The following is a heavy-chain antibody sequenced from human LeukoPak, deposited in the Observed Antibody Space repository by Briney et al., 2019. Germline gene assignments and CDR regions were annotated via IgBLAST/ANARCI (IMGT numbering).Heavy chain of an antibody. J-gene: IGHJ4*02. CDR3: ARDLGIYYYDTSGSPLADY. CDR1: GYTFTGYY. CDR2: INPNSGGT. Sequence: GASVKVSCKASGYTFTGYYMHWVRQAPGQGLEWMGWINPNSGGTNYAQKLQGRVTMATDTSTSTAYMELRSLRSDDTAVYYCARDLGIYYYDTSGSPLADYWGQGTLVTVSS. V-gene: IGHV1-2*02. D-gene: IGHD3-22*01.